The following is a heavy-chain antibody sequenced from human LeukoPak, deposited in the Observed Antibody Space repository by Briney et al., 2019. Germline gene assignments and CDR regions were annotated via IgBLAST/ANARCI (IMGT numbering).Heavy chain of an antibody. CDR1: GYTFTSYD. Sequence: ASVKVSCKASGYTFTSYDTNWVRQATGQGLEWMGWMNPNSGNTGYARKFQGRVTMTRNTSISTAYMELSSLRSEDTAAYYCARLAGSGGTQAYYYYGMDVWGQGTTVTVSS. CDR3: ARLAGSGGTQAYYYYGMDV. CDR2: MNPNSGNT. V-gene: IGHV1-8*01. J-gene: IGHJ6*02. D-gene: IGHD3-10*01.